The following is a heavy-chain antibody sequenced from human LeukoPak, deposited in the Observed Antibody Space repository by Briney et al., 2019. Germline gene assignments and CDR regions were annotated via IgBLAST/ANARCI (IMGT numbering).Heavy chain of an antibody. J-gene: IGHJ5*01. Sequence: GGSQSLSCAASGFIFSDSYMSWVRQAPGRGLEWVATIKTDGSEKFHVDSVSGRFTISRDNTKDSLFLQMNSLRVDDTAVYYCVRGGTYWTVSWGQGTLVTVSS. CDR3: VRGGTYWTVS. V-gene: IGHV3-7*01. CDR1: GFIFSDSY. CDR2: IKTDGSEK.